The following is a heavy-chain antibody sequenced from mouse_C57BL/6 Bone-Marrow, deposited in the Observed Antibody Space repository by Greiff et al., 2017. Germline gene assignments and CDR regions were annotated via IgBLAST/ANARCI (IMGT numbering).Heavy chain of an antibody. CDR1: GYTFTSYW. Sequence: QVQLQQSGAELVKPGASVKLSCKASGYTFTSYWMHWVKQRPGQGLEWIGMIHPNSGSTNYNEKFKSKATLTVDKSSSTAYMQLSGLTSEDSAVYYCAYDYEAWFAYWGQGTLVTVSA. D-gene: IGHD2-4*01. CDR2: IHPNSGST. V-gene: IGHV1-64*01. J-gene: IGHJ3*01. CDR3: AYDYEAWFAY.